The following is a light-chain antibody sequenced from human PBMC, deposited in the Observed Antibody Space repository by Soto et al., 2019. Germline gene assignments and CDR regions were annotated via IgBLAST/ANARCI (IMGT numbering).Light chain of an antibody. CDR3: SSYTTSSTWV. J-gene: IGLJ3*02. V-gene: IGLV2-14*03. CDR1: SSDVGGYDY. CDR2: DVS. Sequence: QSALTQPASVSGSPGQSITISCTGTSSDVGGYDYVSWYQQHPGKAPKFMIYDVSNRPSDVSNRFSGSKSGNTASLTISGLQAEDEADYYCSSYTTSSTWVFGGGTQLTVL.